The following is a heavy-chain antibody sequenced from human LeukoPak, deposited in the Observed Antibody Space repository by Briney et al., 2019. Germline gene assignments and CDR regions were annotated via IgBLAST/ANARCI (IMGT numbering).Heavy chain of an antibody. V-gene: IGHV3-30*04. J-gene: IGHJ4*02. D-gene: IGHD3-10*01. CDR2: ISYDGSNK. Sequence: GGSLRLSCAASGFTFSSYAMHWVRQAPGKGLEWVAVISYDGSNKYYADSVKGRFTISRDNSKNTLYLQMNSLRAEDTAMYYCARDMQWFGELPFDYWGQGTLVTVSS. CDR3: ARDMQWFGELPFDY. CDR1: GFTFSSYA.